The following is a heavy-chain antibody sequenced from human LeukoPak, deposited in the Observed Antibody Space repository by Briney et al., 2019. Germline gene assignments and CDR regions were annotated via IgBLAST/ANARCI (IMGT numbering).Heavy chain of an antibody. J-gene: IGHJ5*02. CDR1: GGSISSYY. D-gene: IGHD6-19*01. CDR3: ARSAIAVADVWFDP. Sequence: SETLSLTCAVSGGSISSYYWSWIRQPAGKGLEWIGRIYTSGSTNYNPSLKSRVTMSVDTSKNQFSLKLSSVTAADTAVYYCARSAIAVADVWFDPWGQGTLVTVSS. V-gene: IGHV4-4*07. CDR2: IYTSGST.